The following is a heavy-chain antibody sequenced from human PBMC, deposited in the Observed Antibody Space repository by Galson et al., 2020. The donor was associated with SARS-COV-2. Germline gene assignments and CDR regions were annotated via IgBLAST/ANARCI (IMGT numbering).Heavy chain of an antibody. CDR3: ARDVKTVTTHIGFDI. CDR1: GGTFSSYA. CDR2: IIPILGIA. Sequence: SVKVSCKASGGTFSSYAISWVRQAPGQGLEWMGRIIPILGIANYAQKFQGRVTITADKSTSTAYMELSSLRSEDTAVYYCARDVKTVTTHIGFDIWGQGTMVTVSS. D-gene: IGHD4-17*01. J-gene: IGHJ3*02. V-gene: IGHV1-69*04.